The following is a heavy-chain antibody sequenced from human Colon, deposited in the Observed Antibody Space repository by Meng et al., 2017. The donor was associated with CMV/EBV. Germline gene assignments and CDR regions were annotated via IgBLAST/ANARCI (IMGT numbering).Heavy chain of an antibody. J-gene: IGHJ3*02. CDR1: GFTFTSYW. D-gene: IGHD2-15*01. CDR2: INSDGSST. CDR3: TSGGSNSFDI. Sequence: GESLKISCVASGFTFTSYWMHWVRQTPGKGLVWASRINSDGSSTNYADSVKGRFTISRDNAKNTLYLQMSSLRAEESAVYYCTSGGSNSFDIWGQGTMVTVSS. V-gene: IGHV3-74*01.